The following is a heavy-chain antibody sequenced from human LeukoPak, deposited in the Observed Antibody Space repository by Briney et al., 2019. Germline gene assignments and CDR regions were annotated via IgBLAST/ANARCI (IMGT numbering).Heavy chain of an antibody. CDR2: ISWNSGSI. Sequence: GRSLRLSCAASGFTFDDYAMHWVRQAPGKGLEWVSGISWNSGSIGYADSVKGRFTISRDNAKNSLYLQMNSLRVEDTAVYYCAKDRLPYYYDSSGSDAFDIWGQGTMVTVSS. CDR3: AKDRLPYYYDSSGSDAFDI. V-gene: IGHV3-9*01. CDR1: GFTFDDYA. D-gene: IGHD3-22*01. J-gene: IGHJ3*02.